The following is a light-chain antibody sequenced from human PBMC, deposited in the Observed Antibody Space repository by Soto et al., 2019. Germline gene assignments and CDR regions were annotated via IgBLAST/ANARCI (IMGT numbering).Light chain of an antibody. CDR3: QQYNSYWT. V-gene: IGKV1-5*03. Sequence: DIQRTQSASSLSASVGYSVTITCGASQSISSYLNWYQQKPGTAPKLLIYKASSLESGVPSRFGGRGSGTEFTLTISRLKPDDFATYYCQQYNSYWTLGQGTKWIS. CDR2: KAS. CDR1: QSISSY. J-gene: IGKJ1*01.